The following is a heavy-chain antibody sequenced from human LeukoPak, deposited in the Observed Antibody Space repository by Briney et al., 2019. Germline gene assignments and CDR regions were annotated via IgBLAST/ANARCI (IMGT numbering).Heavy chain of an antibody. D-gene: IGHD6-13*01. CDR2: IYTSGST. Sequence: SETLSLTCTVSGGSTSSYYWSWIRQPAGKGLEWLGRIYTSGSTNYNPSLKSRVTMSVDTSKNQFSLKLSSVTAADTAVYYCARDASLAAATVWWFDPWGQGTLVTVSS. V-gene: IGHV4-4*07. J-gene: IGHJ5*02. CDR3: ARDASLAAATVWWFDP. CDR1: GGSTSSYY.